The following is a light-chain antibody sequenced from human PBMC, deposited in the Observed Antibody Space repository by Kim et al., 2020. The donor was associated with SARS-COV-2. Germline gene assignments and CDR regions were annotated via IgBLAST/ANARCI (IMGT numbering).Light chain of an antibody. CDR2: VKSDVSH. Sequence: LPVLTQPPSAYALLGASIKLTCTLSSEDNTHTIDWYQQRQGRSPPYIMKVKSDVSHSKGDGIPDRFMGSSSGADRYVTLSNLQSDDEAEYHCGESHSNDGQVATVFGEGTQLTVL. V-gene: IGLV4-3*01. J-gene: IGLJ2*01. CDR1: SEDNTHT. CDR3: GESHSNDGQVATV.